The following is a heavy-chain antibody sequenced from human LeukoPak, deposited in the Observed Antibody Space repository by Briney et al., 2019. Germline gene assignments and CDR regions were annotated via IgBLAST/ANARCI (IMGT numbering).Heavy chain of an antibody. V-gene: IGHV3-53*01. Sequence: GGSLRLSCAVSGFTVSGNYMSWVRQAPGKGLEWVSLIYSGGTTYYADSVKGRFTISRDNSKNTLYLQMNSLRAEDTAVYYCARSGSGSQLGYWGQGTLVTVSS. CDR3: ARSGSGSQLGY. CDR1: GFTVSGNY. CDR2: IYSGGTT. D-gene: IGHD3-22*01. J-gene: IGHJ4*02.